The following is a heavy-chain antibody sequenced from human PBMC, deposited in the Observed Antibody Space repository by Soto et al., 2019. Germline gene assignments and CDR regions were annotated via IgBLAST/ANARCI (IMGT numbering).Heavy chain of an antibody. CDR2: INHSGST. CDR3: ATLRYFDLYYMDV. Sequence: SETLSLTCTVSGGSISSYYWSWIRQPPGKGLEWIGEINHSGSTNYNPSLKSRVTISVDTSKNQFSLKLSSVTAADTAVYYCATLRYFDLYYMDVWGKGTTVTVSS. CDR1: GGSISSYY. V-gene: IGHV4-34*01. D-gene: IGHD3-9*01. J-gene: IGHJ6*03.